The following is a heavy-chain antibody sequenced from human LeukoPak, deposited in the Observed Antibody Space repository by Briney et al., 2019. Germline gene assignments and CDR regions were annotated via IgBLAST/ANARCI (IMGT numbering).Heavy chain of an antibody. D-gene: IGHD3-22*01. J-gene: IGHJ3*02. V-gene: IGHV1-46*01. CDR2: INPSGGST. CDR1: GGTFSSYA. Sequence: ASVKVSCKASGGTFSSYAISWVRQAPGQGLEWMGWINPSGGSTSYAQKFQGRVTMTRDMSTSTVYMELSSLRSEDTAVYYCARFSITMIVVAPGAFDIWGQGTMVTVSS. CDR3: ARFSITMIVVAPGAFDI.